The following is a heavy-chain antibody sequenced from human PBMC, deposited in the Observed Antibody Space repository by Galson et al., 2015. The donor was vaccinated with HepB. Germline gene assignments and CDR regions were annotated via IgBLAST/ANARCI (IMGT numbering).Heavy chain of an antibody. D-gene: IGHD4-17*01. V-gene: IGHV1-69*13. CDR1: SGTFSSYA. Sequence: SAKVSCKASSGTFSSYASSWVRQAPGQGLEWMGGIIPIFYIANYAQKFQGRVTITADASTSKAYMELSSLRSADTAVYYCARLDTVKLTNYYGMDVWGQGTTVTVSS. CDR3: ARLDTVKLTNYYGMDV. J-gene: IGHJ6*02. CDR2: IIPIFYIA.